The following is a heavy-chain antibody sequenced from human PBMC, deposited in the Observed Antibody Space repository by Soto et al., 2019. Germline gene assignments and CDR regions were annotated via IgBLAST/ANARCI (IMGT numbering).Heavy chain of an antibody. Sequence: QVQLVESGGGVVQPGRSLRLSCAASGFTFSSYGMHWVRQAPGKGLEWGAVISYDGSNKYYADSVKGRFTISRDNSKNTMYLQMNSLRAADTAVYYCAKDRLPYGGNGAFDIWGQGTMVTVSS. CDR2: ISYDGSNK. CDR1: GFTFSSYG. V-gene: IGHV3-30*18. J-gene: IGHJ3*02. D-gene: IGHD2-21*01. CDR3: AKDRLPYGGNGAFDI.